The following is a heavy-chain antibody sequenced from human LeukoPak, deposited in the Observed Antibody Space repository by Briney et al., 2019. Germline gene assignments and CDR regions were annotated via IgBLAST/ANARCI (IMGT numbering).Heavy chain of an antibody. D-gene: IGHD5-18*01. V-gene: IGHV3-33*01. J-gene: IGHJ4*02. CDR3: ARGGGVDAAMALDY. CDR1: GFTFNIYA. CDR2: IYYDGSVI. Sequence: GRSLRLSCAASGFTFNIYAMHWVRQAPGQGLEWVAIIYYDGSVIYYADSVKGRFTISRDNSKNAVYLLMNRLRADDMAVYYCARGGGVDAAMALDYWGQGTLVAVSS.